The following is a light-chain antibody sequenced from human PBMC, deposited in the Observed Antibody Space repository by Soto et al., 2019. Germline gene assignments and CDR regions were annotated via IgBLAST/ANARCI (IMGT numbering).Light chain of an antibody. CDR3: QHRSNWPT. CDR1: QGISSY. J-gene: IGKJ4*01. CDR2: AAS. Sequence: DIQLTQSPSFLSASVGDRVTITCRASQGISSYLAWYQQKPGKAPKLLIYAASTLQSGVPSRFSGSGSGTEFTLTISSLEPEDFAIYYCQHRSNWPTFGGGTKVDIK. V-gene: IGKV1-9*01.